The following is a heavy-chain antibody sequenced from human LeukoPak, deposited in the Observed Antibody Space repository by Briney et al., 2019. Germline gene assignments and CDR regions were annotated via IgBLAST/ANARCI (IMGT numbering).Heavy chain of an antibody. Sequence: ASVEVSCKASGYTFTSCGISWVRQAPGRGLEWMGWISTYNGNTNYAQKLRGRVTMTTDTSTSTAYMELRSLRSDNTAVYYCARDQAYCSIITCPFDYWGQGTLVTVSS. D-gene: IGHD2-2*01. CDR1: GYTFTSCG. J-gene: IGHJ4*02. V-gene: IGHV1-18*01. CDR2: ISTYNGNT. CDR3: ARDQAYCSIITCPFDY.